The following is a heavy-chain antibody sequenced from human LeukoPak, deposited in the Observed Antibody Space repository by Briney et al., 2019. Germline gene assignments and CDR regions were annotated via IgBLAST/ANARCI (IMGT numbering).Heavy chain of an antibody. J-gene: IGHJ6*02. V-gene: IGHV1-2*02. Sequence: GASVKVSCKASGYTFTGYYMHWVRQAPGQGLEWMRWINPNSGGTNYAQKFQGRVTMTRDTSISTAYMELSRLRSDDTAVYYCARDRVVPAAMGYYYYYGMDVWGQGTTVTVCS. CDR2: INPNSGGT. CDR3: ARDRVVPAAMGYYYYYGMDV. CDR1: GYTFTGYY. D-gene: IGHD2-2*01.